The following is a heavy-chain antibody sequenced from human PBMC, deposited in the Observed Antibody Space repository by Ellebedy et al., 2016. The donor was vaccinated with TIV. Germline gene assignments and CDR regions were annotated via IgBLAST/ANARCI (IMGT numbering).Heavy chain of an antibody. J-gene: IGHJ6*02. CDR1: GYSFTNYW. CDR3: ANTAKYYYDSGSYYKGGEGYYGMDV. Sequence: GESLKISCKGSGYSFTNYWISWVRQMPGKGLEWMGRIDPSDSYTNYSPSFQGHVTISVDKSISTAYLQWSSLKASDTAMYYCANTAKYYYDSGSYYKGGEGYYGMDVWGQGTTVTVSS. CDR2: IDPSDSYT. D-gene: IGHD3-10*01. V-gene: IGHV5-10-1*01.